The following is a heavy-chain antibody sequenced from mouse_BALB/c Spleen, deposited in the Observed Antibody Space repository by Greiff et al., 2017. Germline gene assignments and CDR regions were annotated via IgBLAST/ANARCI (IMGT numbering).Heavy chain of an antibody. CDR3: ARFYGNYVDY. Sequence: EVNVVESGGGLVKPGGSLKLSCAASGFAFSSYDMSWVRQTPEKRLEWVAYISSGGGSTYYPDTVKGRFTISRDNAKNTLYLQMSSLKSEDTAMYYCARFYGNYVDYWGQGTSVTVSS. V-gene: IGHV5-12-1*01. D-gene: IGHD2-1*01. CDR2: ISSGGGST. J-gene: IGHJ4*01. CDR1: GFAFSSYD.